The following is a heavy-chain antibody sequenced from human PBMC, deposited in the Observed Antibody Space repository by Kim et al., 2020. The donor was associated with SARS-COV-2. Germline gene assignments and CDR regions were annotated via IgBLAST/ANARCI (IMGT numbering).Heavy chain of an antibody. CDR3: ARGGIDSSGPPVDY. J-gene: IGHJ4*02. V-gene: IGHV3-30*07. Sequence: ANPVKGLFTIARDNYKNTLYLQMNSLRAEDTAVYYCARGGIDSSGPPVDYWGQGTLVTVSS. D-gene: IGHD3-22*01.